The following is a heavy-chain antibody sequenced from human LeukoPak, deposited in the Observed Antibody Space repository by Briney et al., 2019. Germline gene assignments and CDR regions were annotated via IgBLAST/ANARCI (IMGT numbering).Heavy chain of an antibody. J-gene: IGHJ4*02. Sequence: ASVKVSCKASGYTFTSYGISWVRQAPGQGLEWMGWISAYNGNTNYAQKLQGRVTMSTTTSTSKAYMELRSLRSDDTAVYYCARVPLPYSSSWYYFDYWGQGTLVTVSS. CDR1: GYTFTSYG. CDR2: ISAYNGNT. D-gene: IGHD6-13*01. CDR3: ARVPLPYSSSWYYFDY. V-gene: IGHV1-18*01.